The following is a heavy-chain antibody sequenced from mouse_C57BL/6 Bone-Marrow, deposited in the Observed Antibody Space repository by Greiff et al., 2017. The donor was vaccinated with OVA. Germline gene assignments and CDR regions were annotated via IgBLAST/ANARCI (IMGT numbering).Heavy chain of an antibody. CDR2: INPSTGGT. J-gene: IGHJ2*01. CDR1: GYSFTGYY. CDR3: ARGDYDYVYFDY. Sequence: EVQLVESGPELVKPGASVKISCKASGYSFTGYYMNWVKQSPEKSLEWIGEINPSTGGTTYNQKFKAKATLTVDKSSSTAYMQLKSLTSEDSAVYYCARGDYDYVYFDYWGQGTTLTVSS. V-gene: IGHV1-42*01. D-gene: IGHD2-4*01.